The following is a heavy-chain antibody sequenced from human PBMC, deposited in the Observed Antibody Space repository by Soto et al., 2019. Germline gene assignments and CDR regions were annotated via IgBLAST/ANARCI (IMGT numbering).Heavy chain of an antibody. Sequence: GGSLRLSCAASGFTFSDHYMDWVRQAPGKGLEWVGRTRNKANSYTTAYAASVKGRFTISRADSMNSLYLQMNSLETEATAVYYCATPSSRLDSSYYYSGMDVWGQGTTVTVSS. CDR3: ATPSSRLDSSYYYSGMDV. V-gene: IGHV3-72*01. J-gene: IGHJ6*02. CDR1: GFTFSDHY. CDR2: TRNKANSYTT. D-gene: IGHD6-13*01.